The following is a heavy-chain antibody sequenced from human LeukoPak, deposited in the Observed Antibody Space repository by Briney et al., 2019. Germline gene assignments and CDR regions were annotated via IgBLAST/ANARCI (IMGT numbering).Heavy chain of an antibody. CDR2: ISSSSSYI. Sequence: GGSLRLSCAASGFTFSSYSMNWVRQAPGKGLEWVSSISSSSSYIYYADSVKGRFTISRDNAKNSLYLQMNSPRAEDTAVYYCATYYDFWSGYSNYGMDVWGQGTTVTVSS. CDR3: ATYYDFWSGYSNYGMDV. D-gene: IGHD3-3*01. CDR1: GFTFSSYS. V-gene: IGHV3-21*01. J-gene: IGHJ6*02.